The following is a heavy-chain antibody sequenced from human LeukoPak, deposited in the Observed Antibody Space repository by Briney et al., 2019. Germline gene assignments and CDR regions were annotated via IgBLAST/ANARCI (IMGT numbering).Heavy chain of an antibody. CDR2: IKEDGSEK. V-gene: IGHV3-7*01. D-gene: IGHD3-16*01. Sequence: GGSLRLSCTVSGFTFRKYWMSWVRQAPGKGLEWVANIKEDGSEKNYVDSVKGRCTISRDNSENSVDLQMNSLRGEDTAVYYCARFFSRWDRPYYFDHWGQGTLVTVSS. CDR1: GFTFRKYW. J-gene: IGHJ4*02. CDR3: ARFFSRWDRPYYFDH.